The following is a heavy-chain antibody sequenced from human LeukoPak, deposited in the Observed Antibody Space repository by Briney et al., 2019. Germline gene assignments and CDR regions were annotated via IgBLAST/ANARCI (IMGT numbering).Heavy chain of an antibody. CDR2: VSGSGGTK. D-gene: IGHD5-18*01. CDR1: GFTFGSYA. CDR3: AKDGGYSYGLTGWDY. J-gene: IGHJ4*02. V-gene: IGHV3-23*01. Sequence: PGGSLRLSCAASGFTFGSYAMSWVRQAPGKGLEWVATVSGSGGTKSYADSVKGQFTISRDNSKNTLCLQMNSLRAEDTAVYYCAKDGGYSYGLTGWDYWGQGTLVTVSS.